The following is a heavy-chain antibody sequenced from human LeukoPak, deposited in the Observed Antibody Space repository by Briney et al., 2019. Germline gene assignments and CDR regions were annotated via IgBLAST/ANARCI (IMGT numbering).Heavy chain of an antibody. CDR2: IYDSGNT. V-gene: IGHV4-59*08. Sequence: SETLSLTCTVSDTSFSTYLWSWIRQPPGKGLEWVGYIYDSGNTKYNPSLESRVTISVDTSKSQFFLNLNSVTAADTAVYYCARAKPNWNPADYWGQGTLVTVSS. J-gene: IGHJ4*02. D-gene: IGHD1-1*01. CDR1: DTSFSTYL. CDR3: ARAKPNWNPADY.